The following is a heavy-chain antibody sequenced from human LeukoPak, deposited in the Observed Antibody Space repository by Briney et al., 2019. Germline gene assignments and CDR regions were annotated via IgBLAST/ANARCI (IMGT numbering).Heavy chain of an antibody. D-gene: IGHD3-10*01. CDR3: ARDYGSGSYYDY. CDR1: GYTFTSYD. V-gene: IGHV1-2*04. Sequence: ASVKVSCKASGYTFTSYDINWVRQAPGQGLEWMGWINPNSGGTNYAQKFQGWVTMTRDTSISTAYMELSRLRSDDTAVYYCARDYGSGSYYDYWGQGTLVTVSS. CDR2: INPNSGGT. J-gene: IGHJ4*02.